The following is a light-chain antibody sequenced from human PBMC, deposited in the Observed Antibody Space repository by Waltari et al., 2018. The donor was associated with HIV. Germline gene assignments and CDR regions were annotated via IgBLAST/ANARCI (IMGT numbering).Light chain of an antibody. CDR2: RDN. CDR3: ATWDISLSAVV. CDR1: SNNVGNQG. Sequence: QAGLTQPPSVSKGMRQTATLTCTGNSNNVGNQGAAWLQQHQGHPPKLLSYRDNKRPSGISERFSASRSGNTASLTITGDQPEDEADYFCATWDISLSAVVFGGGTTLTVL. V-gene: IGLV10-54*04. J-gene: IGLJ2*01.